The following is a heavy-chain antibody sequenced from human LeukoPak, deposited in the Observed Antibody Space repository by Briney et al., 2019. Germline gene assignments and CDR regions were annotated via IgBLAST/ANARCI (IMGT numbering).Heavy chain of an antibody. Sequence: GGSLKLSCADSGFTFSGSAMHWVRQASGKGLEWVGRIRSKANSYATAYAASVKGRFTISRDDSKNTAYLQMNSLKTEDTAVYYCTTPPVGEWLVNYWGQGTLVTVSS. CDR3: TTPPVGEWLVNY. D-gene: IGHD6-19*01. CDR2: IRSKANSYAT. CDR1: GFTFSGSA. V-gene: IGHV3-73*01. J-gene: IGHJ4*02.